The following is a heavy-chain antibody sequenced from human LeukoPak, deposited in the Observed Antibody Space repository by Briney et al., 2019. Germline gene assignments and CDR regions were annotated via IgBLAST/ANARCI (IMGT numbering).Heavy chain of an antibody. D-gene: IGHD3-22*01. CDR2: IGSSSSFM. J-gene: IGHJ4*02. V-gene: IGHV3-21*01. CDR3: ARVHSEYYYDSSGYYY. CDR1: GFTFSSYT. Sequence: GGSLRLSCAASGFTFSSYTMNWVRQAPGKGLEWVSSIGSSSSFMYSADSVKGRFTISRENAKNSLYLQMNSLRVEDTAVYYCARVHSEYYYDSSGYYYWGQGTLVTVSS.